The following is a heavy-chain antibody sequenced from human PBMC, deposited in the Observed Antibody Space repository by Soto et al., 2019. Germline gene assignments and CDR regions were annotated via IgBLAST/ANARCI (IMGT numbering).Heavy chain of an antibody. CDR1: GGSISSGGYY. J-gene: IGHJ6*02. V-gene: IGHV4-31*03. CDR2: IYYSGST. CDR3: ARDRGPKYYDFWSGYSSYYGMDV. Sequence: PSETLSLTCTVSGGSISSGGYYWSWIRQHPGKGLEWIGYIYYSGSTYYNPSLKSRVTISVDTSKNQFSLKLSSVTAADTAVYYCARDRGPKYYDFWSGYSSYYGMDVWGQGTTVTVSS. D-gene: IGHD3-3*01.